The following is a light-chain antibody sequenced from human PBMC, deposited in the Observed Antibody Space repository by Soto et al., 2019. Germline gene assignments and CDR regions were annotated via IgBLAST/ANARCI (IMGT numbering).Light chain of an antibody. CDR3: QRYGTSFS. J-gene: IGKJ4*01. CDR1: QSVYNNY. Sequence: EIVLTQSPGTLSLSPGDRATLSCRASQSVYNNYLAWYQQKPGQAPRLLIYDASARFTGIPDWFSGSGSGTDFTLTISRLEPEDLAVYYCQRYGTSFSFGGGTKVEIK. CDR2: DAS. V-gene: IGKV3-20*01.